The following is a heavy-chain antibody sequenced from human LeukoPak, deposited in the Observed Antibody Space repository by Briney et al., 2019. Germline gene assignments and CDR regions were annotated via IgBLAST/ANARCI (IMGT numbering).Heavy chain of an antibody. J-gene: IGHJ4*02. CDR2: IYWDDDK. V-gene: IGHV2-5*02. CDR1: GFSLSTSGVG. D-gene: IGHD3-16*02. Sequence: SGPTLVNPTQTLTLTCTFSGFSLSTSGVGVGWIRQPPGKALEWLALIYWDDDKRYSPSLKSRLTITKDTSKNQVVLTMTNMDPVDTATYYCAHRQDYVWGSYRDTYFDYWGQGTLVTVSS. CDR3: AHRQDYVWGSYRDTYFDY.